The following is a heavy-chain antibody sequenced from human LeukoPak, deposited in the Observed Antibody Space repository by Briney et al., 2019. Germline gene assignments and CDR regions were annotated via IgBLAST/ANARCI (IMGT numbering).Heavy chain of an antibody. Sequence: PGGSLRLSCAASGFTFSSYWMSWVRQAPGKGLEWVANIEQDGSEKYYVDSVKGRFTISRDNAKNSLYLQMNSLRAEDMAVYYCAREVSRYYTTFYYYYMDVWGKGTTVTVSS. V-gene: IGHV3-7*01. J-gene: IGHJ6*03. CDR2: IEQDGSEK. D-gene: IGHD2-2*02. CDR1: GFTFSSYW. CDR3: AREVSRYYTTFYYYYMDV.